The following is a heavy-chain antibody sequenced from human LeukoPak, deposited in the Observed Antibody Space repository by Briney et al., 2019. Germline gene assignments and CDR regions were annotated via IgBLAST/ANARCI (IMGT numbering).Heavy chain of an antibody. V-gene: IGHV7-4-1*02. CDR3: AREGTQWLVKYFYYYMDV. D-gene: IGHD6-19*01. Sequence: ASVKVSCKASGYSFSNYAVNWVRQAPGQGLEWMGRINTNTGNPTYAQGFTGRFVFSLDTSVSTAYLQITSLKSEDTAVYYCAREGTQWLVKYFYYYMDVWGKGTTVTVSS. CDR2: INTNTGNP. J-gene: IGHJ6*03. CDR1: GYSFSNYA.